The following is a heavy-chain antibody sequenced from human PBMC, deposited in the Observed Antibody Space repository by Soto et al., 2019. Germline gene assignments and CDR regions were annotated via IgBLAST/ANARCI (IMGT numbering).Heavy chain of an antibody. Sequence: SETLSLTCSVSGGTMSYGGYSWSWIRQAPGKGLEWIGYIYYSGSTNYNPSLKSRVTISVDTSKNQFSLKLSSVTAADTAVYYCARAFIRFLECLYTFYICGQGTM. CDR2: IYYSGST. CDR3: ARAFIRFLECLYTFYI. V-gene: IGHV4-61*08. J-gene: IGHJ3*02. D-gene: IGHD3-3*01. CDR1: GGTMSYGGYS.